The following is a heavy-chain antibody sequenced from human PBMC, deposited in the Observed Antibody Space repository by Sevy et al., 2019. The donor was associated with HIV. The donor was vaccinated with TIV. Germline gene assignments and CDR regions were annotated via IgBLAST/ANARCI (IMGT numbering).Heavy chain of an antibody. Sequence: GGFLRLSCAASGFTFSNYAMSWVRQAPGKGLEWVSGISDSGAGTYYADSVRGRFTISRDNSKYMVSLQMNGLRAEDTAVYYCVKELWLGDTVTTRNGWGQGTLVTVSS. J-gene: IGHJ4*02. CDR3: VKELWLGDTVTTRNG. V-gene: IGHV3-23*01. CDR2: ISDSGAGT. CDR1: GFTFSNYA. D-gene: IGHD4-17*01.